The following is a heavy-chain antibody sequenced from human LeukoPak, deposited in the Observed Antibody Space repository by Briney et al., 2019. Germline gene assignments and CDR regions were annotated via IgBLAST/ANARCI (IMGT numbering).Heavy chain of an antibody. D-gene: IGHD6-6*01. CDR2: TYYRSKWNT. J-gene: IGHJ6*02. Sequence: SQTLSLTCAISGDSVSSNSAAWNWIRQSPSRGLEWLGRTYYRSKWNTDYAASVQNRITINPDTSTNQFSLQLKSATPEDTAVYYCSRQRSTSTYYFGLDVWGQGTTVTVSS. V-gene: IGHV6-1*01. CDR1: GDSVSSNSAA. CDR3: SRQRSTSTYYFGLDV.